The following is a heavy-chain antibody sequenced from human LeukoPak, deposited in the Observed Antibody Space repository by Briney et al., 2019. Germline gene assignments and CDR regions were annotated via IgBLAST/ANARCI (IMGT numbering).Heavy chain of an antibody. CDR3: ARGLTNFDASSPPVY. V-gene: IGHV3-30*01. J-gene: IGHJ4*02. CDR2: ISYDGTNI. CDR1: GFTFTNYA. D-gene: IGHD2-8*01. Sequence: GGSLRPSCAASGFTFTNYAIQWVRQAPGKGLEWVAVISYDGTNIYYGDSVKGRFTISRDNSKNTVYLQMNNLRAEDTAVYHCARGLTNFDASSPPVYWGQGTLVTVSS.